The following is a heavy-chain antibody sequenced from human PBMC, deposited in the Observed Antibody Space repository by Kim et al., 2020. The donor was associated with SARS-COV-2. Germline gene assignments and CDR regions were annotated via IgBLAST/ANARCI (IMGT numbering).Heavy chain of an antibody. J-gene: IGHJ5*02. CDR1: GFTFDDYA. CDR2: IRWDGGSI. V-gene: IGHV3-9*01. CDR3: AKLTVRFYYESSDQTGDL. Sequence: GGSLRLSCAASGFTFDDYAMHWVRQAPGKGLEWVSGIRWDGGSIGYADSVKGRFTISRDNAKNSLYLQMNSLRAEDTALYYCAKLTVRFYYESSDQTGDLWGKGTLVTVSS. D-gene: IGHD3-22*01.